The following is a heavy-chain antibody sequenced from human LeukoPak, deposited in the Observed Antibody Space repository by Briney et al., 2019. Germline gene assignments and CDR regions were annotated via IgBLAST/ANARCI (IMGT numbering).Heavy chain of an antibody. CDR3: ARAPRGVVGAIDY. D-gene: IGHD1-26*01. CDR1: GFTVSSNY. J-gene: IGHJ4*02. CDR2: IYSGGST. Sequence: GGSLRLSCAASGFTVSSNYMSWVRQAPGKGLEWVSVIYSGGSTYYADSVKGRFTISRDNSKNTLYLQMNSLRAEDTAFYYCARAPRGVVGAIDYWGQGTLVTVSS. V-gene: IGHV3-53*01.